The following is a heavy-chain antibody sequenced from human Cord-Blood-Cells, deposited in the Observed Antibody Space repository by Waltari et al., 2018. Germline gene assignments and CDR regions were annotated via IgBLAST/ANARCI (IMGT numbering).Heavy chain of an antibody. CDR3: ARKPATSFGVGMTWGAS. CDR2: MHHNTANT. D-gene: IGHD3-3*01. CDR1: GYTYTSNE. J-gene: IGHJ4*01. Sequence: VQLVQSGSEVKKPGVSVKVSCKAYGYTYTSNEINWVRQATGQGREWLGWMHHNTANTSSAHQLQAMVNMTRNTPIRKAPRALISLRLEETAVYSCARKPATSFGVGMTWGASWRHGAMVSVSS. V-gene: IGHV1-8*01.